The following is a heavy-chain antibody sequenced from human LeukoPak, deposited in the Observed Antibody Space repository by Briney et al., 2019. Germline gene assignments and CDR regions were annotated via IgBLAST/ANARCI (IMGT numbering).Heavy chain of an antibody. D-gene: IGHD3-16*01. J-gene: IGHJ4*02. Sequence: SETLSLTCAVYGGSFSGYYWSWIRQPPGKGLEWIGYIYYSGSTNYNPSLKSRVTISVDTSKNQFSLKLSSVTAADTAVYYCARHAGITFGGVIVNWGQGTLVTVSS. CDR3: ARHAGITFGGVIVN. CDR1: GGSFSGYY. CDR2: IYYSGST. V-gene: IGHV4-59*08.